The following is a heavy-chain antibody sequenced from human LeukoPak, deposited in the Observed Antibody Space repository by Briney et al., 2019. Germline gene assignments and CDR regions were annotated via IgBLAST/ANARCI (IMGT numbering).Heavy chain of an antibody. CDR2: ISGDGGST. Sequence: GGSLRLSCAASGFNFDGYAMHWVRQAPGKGLEGVSLISGDGGSTYYADSVKGRFTISRDNSKNSLYLQMNSLRTEDTALYYCAKDEWLTKTGRAIDYWGQGTLVTVSS. CDR3: AKDEWLTKTGRAIDY. CDR1: GFNFDGYA. J-gene: IGHJ4*02. D-gene: IGHD5-12*01. V-gene: IGHV3-43*02.